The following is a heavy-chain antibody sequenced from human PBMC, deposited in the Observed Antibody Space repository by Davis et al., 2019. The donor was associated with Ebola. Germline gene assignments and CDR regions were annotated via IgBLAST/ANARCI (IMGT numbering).Heavy chain of an antibody. CDR2: IIPILGIA. V-gene: IGHV1-69*04. D-gene: IGHD2-2*01. CDR3: ARSKSSYCSSTSCYYYYYYGMDV. J-gene: IGHJ6*02. CDR1: GGTFSSYA. Sequence: AASVKVSCKASGGTFSSYAISWVRQAPGQGLEWMGRIIPILGIANYAQKLQGRVTMTTDTSASTAYMELSSLRSEDTAVYYCARSKSSYCSSTSCYYYYYYGMDVWGQGTTVTVSS.